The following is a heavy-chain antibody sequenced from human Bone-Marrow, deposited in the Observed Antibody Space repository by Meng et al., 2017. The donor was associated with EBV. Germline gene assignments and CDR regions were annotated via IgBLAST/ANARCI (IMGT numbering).Heavy chain of an antibody. J-gene: IGHJ4*02. CDR3: ASSTPGGRPDY. CDR1: GFTLNHDG. V-gene: IGHV3-33*01. D-gene: IGHD3-16*01. Sequence: LVGSGGGVVQTGRSLSVPCAVSGFTLNHDGMAWVRQAQGKGLVWVALIWYDGSNEFYADSVKGRFTISRDNSKKTLYLQMNNLRAEDTALYYCASSTPGGRPDYWGQGTLVTVSS. CDR2: IWYDGSNE.